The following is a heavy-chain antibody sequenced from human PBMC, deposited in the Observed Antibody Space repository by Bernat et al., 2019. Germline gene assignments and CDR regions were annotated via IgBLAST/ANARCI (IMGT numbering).Heavy chain of an antibody. J-gene: IGHJ4*02. V-gene: IGHV3-23*01. Sequence: EVQLLESGGGLVQPGGSLRLSCAASGFTFSSYAMSWVRQAPGKGLGWVSAISGSGGSTYYADSVQGRCTISRDNSKNTQYLQMNSLRAEDTAVYYCATGHIAVAFLPAVFDYWGQGTLVTVSS. CDR3: ATGHIAVAFLPAVFDY. D-gene: IGHD6-19*01. CDR2: ISGSGGST. CDR1: GFTFSSYA.